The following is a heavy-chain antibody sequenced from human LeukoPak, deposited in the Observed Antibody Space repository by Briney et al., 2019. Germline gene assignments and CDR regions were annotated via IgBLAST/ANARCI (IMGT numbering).Heavy chain of an antibody. V-gene: IGHV4-59*01. Sequence: SETLSLTCTVSGGSITGYHWSWIRQPPGKGLEWIGYISHTGITNYNPSLESRVIISADTSRNQFSLKLTSMTAADTAVYYCARFRSAADHPDSWGQGTLVTVSS. CDR2: ISHTGIT. CDR1: GGSITGYH. D-gene: IGHD1-14*01. J-gene: IGHJ4*02. CDR3: ARFRSAADHPDS.